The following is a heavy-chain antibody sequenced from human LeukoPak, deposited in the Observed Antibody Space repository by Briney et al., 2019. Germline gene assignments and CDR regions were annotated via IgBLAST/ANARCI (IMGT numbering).Heavy chain of an antibody. CDR2: IYHSGST. CDR1: GGSISSGGYS. J-gene: IGHJ4*02. Sequence: SETLSLTCNVSGGSISSGGYSWSWIRQPPGKGLEWIGYIYHSGSTYYNPSLKSRVTMSVDRSKNQFSLKLSSVTAADTAVYYCAGSTYYYDSSGYDYWGQGTLVTVSS. CDR3: AGSTYYYDSSGYDY. V-gene: IGHV4-30-2*01. D-gene: IGHD3-22*01.